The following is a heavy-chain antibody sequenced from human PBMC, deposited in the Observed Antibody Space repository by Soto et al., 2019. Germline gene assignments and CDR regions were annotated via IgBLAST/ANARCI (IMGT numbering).Heavy chain of an antibody. J-gene: IGHJ4*02. D-gene: IGHD6-13*01. CDR2: ISSSSSYI. CDR3: ARKIAAAGTDY. Sequence: PGESLRLSCAASGFTFSSYSMNWVRQAPGKGLEWVSSISSSSSYIYYADSVKGRFTISRDNAKNSLYLQMNSLRAEDTAVYYCARKIAAAGTDYWGQGTLVTVSS. V-gene: IGHV3-21*01. CDR1: GFTFSSYS.